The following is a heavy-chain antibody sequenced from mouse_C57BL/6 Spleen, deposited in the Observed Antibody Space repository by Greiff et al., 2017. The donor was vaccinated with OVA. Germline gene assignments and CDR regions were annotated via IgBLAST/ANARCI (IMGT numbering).Heavy chain of an antibody. CDR2: INPSNGGT. Sequence: QVHVKQPGTELVKPGASVKLSCKASGYTFTSYWMHWVKQRPGQGLEWIGNINPSNGGTNYNEKFKSKATLTVDKSSSTAYMQLSSLTSEDSAVYYCARRGFYYGSLYYYAMDYWGQGTSVTVSS. D-gene: IGHD1-1*01. V-gene: IGHV1-53*01. CDR3: ARRGFYYGSLYYYAMDY. J-gene: IGHJ4*01. CDR1: GYTFTSYW.